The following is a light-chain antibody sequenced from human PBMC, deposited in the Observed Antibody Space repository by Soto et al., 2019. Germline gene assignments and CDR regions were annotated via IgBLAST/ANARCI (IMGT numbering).Light chain of an antibody. CDR3: SSYAGRTDNFV. J-gene: IGLJ1*01. CDR2: EVT. Sequence: QLVLTQPPSASGSPGQSVTISCTGTSSDVGDYNYVSWYQQHPGQAPKLMIYEVTKRPSGVPDRFSGSKSGNTASLTVSGLQVEDGADYYCSSYAGRTDNFVFGPGTNLT. CDR1: SSDVGDYNY. V-gene: IGLV2-8*01.